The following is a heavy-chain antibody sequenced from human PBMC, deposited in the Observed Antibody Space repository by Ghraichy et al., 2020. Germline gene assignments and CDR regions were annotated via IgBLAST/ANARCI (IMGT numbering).Heavy chain of an antibody. D-gene: IGHD3-10*01. J-gene: IGHJ4*02. CDR2: ISGTGGRT. V-gene: IGHV3-23*01. CDR3: ATYYGYFRRLDY. Sequence: GGSLRLSCAASGFTFSSYAISWVRQTPGKGLEWVSGISGTGGRTFYADSVRGRFTISRDTSKTTLYLQMNSLRADDTAVYFCATYYGYFRRLDYWGQGTLVTVSS. CDR1: GFTFSSYA.